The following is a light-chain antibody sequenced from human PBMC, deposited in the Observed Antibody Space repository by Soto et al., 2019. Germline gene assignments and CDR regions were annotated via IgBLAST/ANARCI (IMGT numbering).Light chain of an antibody. J-gene: IGLJ2*01. CDR2: DVN. CDR3: CSYAGSSTSV. V-gene: IGLV2-11*01. CDR1: SSDVGGYNF. Sequence: QSALTQPRSVSGSPGQSVTISCTGTSSDVGGYNFVSRYQHHPGKAPKLMIYDVNKRPSGVPDRFSGSKSGNTASLSISGLQAEDEADYYCCSYAGSSTSVFGGGTKLTVL.